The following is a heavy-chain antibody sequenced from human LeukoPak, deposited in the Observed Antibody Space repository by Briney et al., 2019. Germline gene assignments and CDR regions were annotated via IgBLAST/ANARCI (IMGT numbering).Heavy chain of an antibody. D-gene: IGHD3-3*01. CDR1: GYTFTSYD. CDR3: ASGFWSGYYTEYYFDY. V-gene: IGHV1-69*05. J-gene: IGHJ4*02. CDR2: IIPIFGTA. Sequence: GASVKVSCKASGYTFTSYDINWVRQAPGQGLEWMGGIIPIFGTANYAQKFQGRVTITTDESTSTAYMELSSLRSDDTAVYYCASGFWSGYYTEYYFDYWGQGTLVTVSS.